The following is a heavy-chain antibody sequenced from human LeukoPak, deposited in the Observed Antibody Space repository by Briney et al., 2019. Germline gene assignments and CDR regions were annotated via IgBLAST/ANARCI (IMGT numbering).Heavy chain of an antibody. V-gene: IGHV3-30*02. Sequence: RGGSLRLSCAASGFTFSSYGMHWVRQAPGKGLEWVAFIRYDGSNKYYADSVKGRFTISRDNSKNTLYLQMNSLRAEDTAVYYCAKDLRYFDWLLTRAVQHWGQGTLVTVSS. CDR2: IRYDGSNK. D-gene: IGHD3-9*01. CDR3: AKDLRYFDWLLTRAVQH. J-gene: IGHJ1*01. CDR1: GFTFSSYG.